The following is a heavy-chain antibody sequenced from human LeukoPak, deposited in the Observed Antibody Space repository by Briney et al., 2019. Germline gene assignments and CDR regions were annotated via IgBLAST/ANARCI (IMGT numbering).Heavy chain of an antibody. D-gene: IGHD6-13*01. CDR2: INPNSGGT. J-gene: IGHJ4*02. CDR3: ASGTAAGTEGYDY. CDR1: GYTFTSYG. Sequence: ASVKVSCKASGYTFTSYGISWVRQAPGQGLEWMGWINPNSGGTNYAQKFQGRVTMTRDTSISTAYMELSRLRSDDTAVYYCASGTAAGTEGYDYWGQGTLVTVSS. V-gene: IGHV1-2*02.